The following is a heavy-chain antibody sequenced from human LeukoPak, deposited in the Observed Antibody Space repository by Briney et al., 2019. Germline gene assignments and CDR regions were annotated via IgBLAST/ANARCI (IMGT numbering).Heavy chain of an antibody. CDR3: ATGGPWDLLKY. Sequence: GASVKVSCKVSGDTLTELSTHWVRQAPGKGLEWMGGFDPEHGEMIYAQKLQGRVTMTEDRSTDTAYMELSSLRSEDTAVHYCATGGPWDLLKYWGQGTLVTVSS. J-gene: IGHJ4*02. D-gene: IGHD3-9*01. V-gene: IGHV1-24*01. CDR2: FDPEHGEM. CDR1: GDTLTELS.